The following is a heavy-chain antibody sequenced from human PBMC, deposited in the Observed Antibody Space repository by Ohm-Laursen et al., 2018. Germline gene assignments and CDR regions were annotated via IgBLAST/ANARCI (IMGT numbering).Heavy chain of an antibody. V-gene: IGHV4-59*08. D-gene: IGHD1-26*01. Sequence: TLSLTCSVSGGSISSYYWSWTRQSPGKGLEWIGYIYKSGSTNYNPSLKSRVTISKDTSKNQFSLQLRFVTAADTAVYHCAGAPNLYYFDYWGQGTLVTVSS. J-gene: IGHJ4*02. CDR2: IYKSGST. CDR1: GGSISSYY. CDR3: AGAPNLYYFDY.